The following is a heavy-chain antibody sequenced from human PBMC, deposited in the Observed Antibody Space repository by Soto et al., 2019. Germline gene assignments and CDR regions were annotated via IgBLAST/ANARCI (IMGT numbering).Heavy chain of an antibody. CDR1: GYTFTTYA. J-gene: IGHJ4*02. CDR2: INPGNGYT. V-gene: IGHV1-3*01. Sequence: ASVKVSCKAAGYTFTTYAIHWARQAPGQSLEWMGWINPGNGYTTYSQNFQGKVTMTRDTSASTVYMELTSLRSEDAAVYYCARDSRERSHDDVLTNYQDYWGQGTLVTVSS. D-gene: IGHD3-9*01. CDR3: ARDSRERSHDDVLTNYQDY.